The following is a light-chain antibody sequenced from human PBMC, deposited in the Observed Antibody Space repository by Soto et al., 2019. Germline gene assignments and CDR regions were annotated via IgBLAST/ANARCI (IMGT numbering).Light chain of an antibody. CDR3: QQYGRSPFT. CDR1: QSVSSNN. V-gene: IGKV3-20*01. CDR2: GAS. J-gene: IGKJ3*01. Sequence: EIVLTQSPGTLSLSPGERATLSCRASQSVSSNNLAWYQQRPDQAPRVVIYGASTRATGIPERFSGSGSGTDFTLTISRLEPEDFAVYYCQQYGRSPFTCGPGTKVDIK.